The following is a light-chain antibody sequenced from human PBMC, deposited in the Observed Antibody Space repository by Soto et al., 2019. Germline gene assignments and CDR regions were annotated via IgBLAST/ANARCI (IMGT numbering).Light chain of an antibody. CDR2: RNN. V-gene: IGLV1-47*01. CDR3: AAWDDSLSGPV. J-gene: IGLJ2*01. CDR1: SSNIGGNF. Sequence: QSVLTQPPSASGTPGQRVTISCSGSSSNIGGNFVYWYQQFPGMAPKLLIYRNNERPSGVPDRFSGSKSGTSASLAISGLRSEDEADYYCAAWDDSLSGPVIGGGTKLTVL.